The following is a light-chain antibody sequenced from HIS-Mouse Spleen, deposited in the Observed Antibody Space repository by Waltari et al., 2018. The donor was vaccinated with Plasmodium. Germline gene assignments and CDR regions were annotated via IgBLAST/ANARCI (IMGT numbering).Light chain of an antibody. Sequence: SYVLTQPPSVSVAPGNTARITCGGNHIRSKRVHWSQPKPGQAPVLVVYADSDRPSGMPERFSGSNSGNTATLTISRVEAGDEADYYCQVWDSSSDHVVFGGGTKLTVL. J-gene: IGLJ2*01. CDR1: HIRSKR. CDR2: ADS. CDR3: QVWDSSSDHVV. V-gene: IGLV3-21*03.